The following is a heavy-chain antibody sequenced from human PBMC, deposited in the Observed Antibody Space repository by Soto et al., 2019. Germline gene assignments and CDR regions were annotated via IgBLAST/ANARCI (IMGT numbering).Heavy chain of an antibody. CDR1: GITFSNYG. Sequence: QVQLVESGGGVVQPGRSLRLSCAASGITFSNYGTHWVRQAPGKGLEWVAVIWYDGRDKYYADSVKGRFTISRDNSKTTLYLQMNSLTADDTAVYYCVSGYGYFDSWGQGNLVTVSS. CDR3: VSGYGYFDS. CDR2: IWYDGRDK. V-gene: IGHV3-33*01. D-gene: IGHD3-22*01. J-gene: IGHJ4*02.